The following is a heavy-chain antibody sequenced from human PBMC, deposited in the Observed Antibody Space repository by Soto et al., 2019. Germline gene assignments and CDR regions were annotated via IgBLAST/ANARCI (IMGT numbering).Heavy chain of an antibody. CDR1: GGSFSGYY. CDR2: INHSGST. D-gene: IGHD6-13*01. V-gene: IGHV4-34*01. CDR3: ARTYSSSWYYRSAEYFQQ. Sequence: PSETLSLTCAVYGGSFSGYYWSWIRQPPGKGLEWIGEINHSGSTNYNPSLKSRVTISVDTSKNQFSLKLSSVTAADTAVYYCARTYSSSWYYRSAEYFQQWGQGTLVTVYS. J-gene: IGHJ1*01.